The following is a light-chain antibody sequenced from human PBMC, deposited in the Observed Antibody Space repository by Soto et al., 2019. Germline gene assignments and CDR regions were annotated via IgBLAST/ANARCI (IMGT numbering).Light chain of an antibody. CDR1: SSDVGGYNY. Sequence: QSALTQPASVSGSPGQSITISCTGTSSDVGGYNYVSWYQQHPGKAPKLMIYEVSNRPSGVSNRFSGSKSGNTASLTISGLQAEDEADYYCSSYMSTSTLDWVFGGGTKLTVL. J-gene: IGLJ3*02. V-gene: IGLV2-14*01. CDR3: SSYMSTSTLDWV. CDR2: EVS.